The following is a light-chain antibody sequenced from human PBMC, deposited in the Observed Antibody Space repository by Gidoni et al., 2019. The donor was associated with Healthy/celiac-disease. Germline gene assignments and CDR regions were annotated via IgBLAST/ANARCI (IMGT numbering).Light chain of an antibody. J-gene: IGLJ1*01. CDR1: SSNIGAVYD. CDR2: GNS. CDR3: QSYDSSLSGYV. Sequence: QSVLPQPPSVSAAPGQRGTSPCTGSSSNIGAVYDLHWYQQLPVTAPKLPIYGNSNRPSGVPDRFSGSKSGTSASLAITGLQAEDEADYYCQSYDSSLSGYVFGTGTKVTVL. V-gene: IGLV1-40*01.